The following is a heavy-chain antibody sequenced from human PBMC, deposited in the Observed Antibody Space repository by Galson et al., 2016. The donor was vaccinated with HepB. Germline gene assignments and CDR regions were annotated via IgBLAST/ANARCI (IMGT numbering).Heavy chain of an antibody. CDR2: LYSAGTT. V-gene: IGHV3-53*01. D-gene: IGHD5-24*01. J-gene: IGHJ5*02. Sequence: SLRLSCAASGITVTTNYISWVRQAPGKGLEWVAILYSAGTTVYADSVRGRFTISRDESKNTVHLQMNSLRVEDTAMYFCASAPTIKTIWVSWGQGTLVTVSS. CDR3: ASAPTIKTIWVS. CDR1: GITVTTNY.